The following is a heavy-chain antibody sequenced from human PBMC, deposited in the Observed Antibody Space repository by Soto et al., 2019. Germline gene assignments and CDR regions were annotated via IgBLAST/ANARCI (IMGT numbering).Heavy chain of an antibody. J-gene: IGHJ5*02. CDR1: GYTLTELS. Sequence: ASVKVSCKVSGYTLTELSMHWVRQAPGKGLEWMGGFDPEDGETIYAQKFQGRVTMTEDTSTDTAYMELSSLRSEDTAVYYCATASSGDGWFDPWGQGTLVPVSS. CDR3: ATASSGDGWFDP. V-gene: IGHV1-24*01. D-gene: IGHD7-27*01. CDR2: FDPEDGET.